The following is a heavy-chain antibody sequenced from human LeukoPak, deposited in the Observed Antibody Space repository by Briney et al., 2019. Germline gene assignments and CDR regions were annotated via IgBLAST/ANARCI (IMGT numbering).Heavy chain of an antibody. J-gene: IGHJ6*02. CDR3: ASTKTYCSGVIDCHLEYGMDV. Sequence: GGSLRLSCAASGFTFSSYAMNWVRQAPGKGLEWVSVISDDGGSTYYADSVKGRFTISRDNSKNTLCLQMNSLRAEDTAVYYCASTKTYCSGVIDCHLEYGMDVWGQGTTVTVSS. CDR1: GFTFSSYA. CDR2: ISDDGGST. D-gene: IGHD2-15*01. V-gene: IGHV3-23*01.